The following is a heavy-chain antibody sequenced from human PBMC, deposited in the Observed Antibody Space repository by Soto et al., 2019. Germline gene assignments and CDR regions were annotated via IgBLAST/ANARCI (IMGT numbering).Heavy chain of an antibody. J-gene: IGHJ5*02. CDR1: GFTFSSYG. CDR2: IWYDGSNK. V-gene: IGHV3-33*01. Sequence: RGSLRLSCAASGFTFSSYGMHWVRQAPGKGLEWVAVIWYDGSNKYYADSVKGRFTISRDNSKNTLYLQMNSLRAEDTAVYYCARSQYGDYVGRNNWFDPWGQGTLVTVSS. D-gene: IGHD4-17*01. CDR3: ARSQYGDYVGRNNWFDP.